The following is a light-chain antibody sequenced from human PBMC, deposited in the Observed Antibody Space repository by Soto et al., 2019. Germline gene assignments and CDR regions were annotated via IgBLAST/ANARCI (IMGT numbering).Light chain of an antibody. CDR2: GAS. V-gene: IGKV3-20*01. CDR3: RRYDRSPPGFT. J-gene: IGKJ3*01. Sequence: EVVLTQSPGTLSLSPGESATLSCRASQSVSSSYLAWYQHKPGQAPRLLIYGASTRASGIPDRFSGGGSGTDFTLTISSLEPEDFAVYYCRRYDRSPPGFTFGPGTKVDI. CDR1: QSVSSSY.